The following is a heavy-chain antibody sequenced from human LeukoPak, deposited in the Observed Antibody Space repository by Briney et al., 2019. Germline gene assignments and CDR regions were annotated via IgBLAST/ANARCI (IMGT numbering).Heavy chain of an antibody. D-gene: IGHD3-22*01. V-gene: IGHV4-59*12. CDR1: GGSISSYY. Sequence: PSETLSLTCTVSGGSISSYYWSWIRQPPGKGLEWIGYIYYSGSTNYNPSLKSRVTISVDTSKNQFSLKLSSVTAADTAVYYCARGGSITMIGVHWGQGTLVTVSS. J-gene: IGHJ4*02. CDR3: ARGGSITMIGVH. CDR2: IYYSGST.